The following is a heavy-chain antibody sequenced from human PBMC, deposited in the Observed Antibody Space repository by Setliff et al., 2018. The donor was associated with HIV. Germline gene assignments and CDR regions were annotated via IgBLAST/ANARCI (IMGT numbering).Heavy chain of an antibody. CDR3: ARVVRQQLVYSDYYGMDV. D-gene: IGHD6-13*01. J-gene: IGHJ6*02. CDR2: IHYTGSS. CDR1: GGSITGHY. V-gene: IGHV4-59*11. Sequence: ASETLSLTCTVSGGSITGHYRSWIRQPPGKGLEWIGYIHYTGSSNYNPSLKRRVTISVDTSENQFSLKLSSVTAADTAIYYCARVVRQQLVYSDYYGMDVWGQGSPVTVSS.